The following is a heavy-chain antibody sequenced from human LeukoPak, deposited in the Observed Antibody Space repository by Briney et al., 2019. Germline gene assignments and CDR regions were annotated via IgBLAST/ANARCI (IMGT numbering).Heavy chain of an antibody. J-gene: IGHJ4*02. CDR2: INSDGGIT. CDR3: ASGITAEESVAIDY. V-gene: IGHV3-74*03. D-gene: IGHD1-14*01. CDR1: GFTFSIHW. Sequence: GGSLRLSCAVSGFTFSIHWMYWVRQAPGKGLVFVSRINSDGGITKYADSVKGRFSIARDNAKNMLYLEMNSLRVDDTAVYYCASGITAEESVAIDYWGQGTVVTVSS.